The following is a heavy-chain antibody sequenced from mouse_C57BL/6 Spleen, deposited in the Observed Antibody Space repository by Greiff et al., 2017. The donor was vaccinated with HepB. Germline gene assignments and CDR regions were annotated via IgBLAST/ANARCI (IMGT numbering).Heavy chain of an antibody. CDR1: GFTFSSYA. CDR2: ISDGGSYT. V-gene: IGHV5-4*01. Sequence: EVMLVESGGGLVKPGGSLKLSCAASGFTFSSYAMSWVRQTPEKRLEWVATISDGGSYTYYPDNVKGRFTISRDNAKNNLYLQMSHLKSEDTAMYYCARENYGSSPYFDYWGQGTTLTVSS. D-gene: IGHD1-1*01. CDR3: ARENYGSSPYFDY. J-gene: IGHJ2*01.